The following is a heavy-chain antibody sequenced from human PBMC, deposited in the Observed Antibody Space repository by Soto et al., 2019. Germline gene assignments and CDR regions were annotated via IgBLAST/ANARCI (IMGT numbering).Heavy chain of an antibody. D-gene: IGHD3-16*01. V-gene: IGHV1-18*01. CDR3: ARGGRLAVADTAY. J-gene: IGHJ4*02. Sequence: QVQLVQSGVEVKKPGASVKVFCKASGYTFTNYGITGVRQPPGQGLEWLGWISGYNGNTNYAQEFQARVTMTTETSTSTACMDLRSMRYDDTAVYYCARGGRLAVADTAYWGQGTLLTVSS. CDR2: ISGYNGNT. CDR1: GYTFTNYG.